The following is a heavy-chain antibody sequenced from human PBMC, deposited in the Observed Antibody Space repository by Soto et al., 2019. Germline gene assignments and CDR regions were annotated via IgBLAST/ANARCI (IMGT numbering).Heavy chain of an antibody. V-gene: IGHV4-61*01. D-gene: IGHD3-22*01. CDR2: IYYSGST. Sequence: QVQLQESGPGLVKPSETLSLTCTVSGGSVSSGSYYWSWIRQPPGKGLEWIGYIYYSGSTNYNPSLKSRVTISVDTSKNQFSLKLSSVTAADTAVYYCARQKKFTYYYDTWGQGTLVTVSS. CDR1: GGSVSSGSYY. CDR3: ARQKKFTYYYDT. J-gene: IGHJ5*02.